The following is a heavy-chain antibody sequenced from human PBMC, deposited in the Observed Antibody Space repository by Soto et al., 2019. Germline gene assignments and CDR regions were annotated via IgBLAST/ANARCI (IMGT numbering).Heavy chain of an antibody. D-gene: IGHD6-19*01. CDR1: GYAFSSYG. CDR2: ISGYYGNT. Sequence: QVQLVQSGAEVKKPGASVKVSCKASGYAFSSYGISWVRQAPGQGLEWMGWISGYYGNTDYAQSLQGRVTMTTDTFTNTAYMGVGSRRSDATAVYYCARARGQWLVTTEYDCWGQGTLVTVSS. J-gene: IGHJ4*02. V-gene: IGHV1-18*01. CDR3: ARARGQWLVTTEYDC.